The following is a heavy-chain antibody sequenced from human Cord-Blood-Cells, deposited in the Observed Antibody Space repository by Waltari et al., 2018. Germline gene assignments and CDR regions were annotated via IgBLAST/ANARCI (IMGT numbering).Heavy chain of an antibody. Sequence: EVQLVESGGGLVKPGGALRLSCAASGLTFSNAWMSWVRQAPGKGLEWVGRIKSKTDGGTTDYAAPVKGRFTISRDDSKNTLYLQMNSLKTEDTAVYYCTTVGWELRAFDIWGQGTMVTVSS. CDR3: TTVGWELRAFDI. V-gene: IGHV3-15*01. CDR1: GLTFSNAW. J-gene: IGHJ3*02. D-gene: IGHD1-26*01. CDR2: IKSKTDGGTT.